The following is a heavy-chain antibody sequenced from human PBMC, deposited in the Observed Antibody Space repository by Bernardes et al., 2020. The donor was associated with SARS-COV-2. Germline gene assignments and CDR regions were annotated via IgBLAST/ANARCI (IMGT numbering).Heavy chain of an antibody. V-gene: IGHV1-18*01. D-gene: IGHD1-26*01. CDR3: ARGTGSFDY. CDR2: ITAYNSNT. CDR1: GYTFANYG. Sequence: ASVKVSCKASGYTFANYGISWVRQAPGQGLEWMGWITAYNSNTHYAQSLQGRVTMTKDTSTGTAYMELRSLRSDDTAGYYCARGTGSFDYWGQGTLVTVSS. J-gene: IGHJ4*02.